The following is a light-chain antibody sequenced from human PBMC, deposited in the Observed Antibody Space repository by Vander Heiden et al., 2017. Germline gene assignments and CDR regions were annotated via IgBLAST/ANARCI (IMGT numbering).Light chain of an antibody. J-gene: IGKJ1*01. CDR1: QSLLHRNGFNY. CDR2: LGS. Sequence: IVLTQFPPPPPVTPGEPASISCRSSQSLLHRNGFNYLDWYLQKPGQSPQLLIYLGSNRASGVPDRFSGSGSGTDFTLKISRVEAEDVGIYYCMQALQARTFGQGTKVEIK. V-gene: IGKV2-28*01. CDR3: MQALQART.